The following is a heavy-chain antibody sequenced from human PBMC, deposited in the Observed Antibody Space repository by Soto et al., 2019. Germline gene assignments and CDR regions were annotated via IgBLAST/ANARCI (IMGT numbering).Heavy chain of an antibody. V-gene: IGHV1-18*01. CDR3: ARSVPHPTSSTAPQFDP. CDR2: ISAYNGNT. D-gene: IGHD1-1*01. J-gene: IGHJ5*02. Sequence: ASVKVSCKASGYTFTSYGISWVRRAPGQGLEWMGWISAYNGNTNYAQKLQGRVTMTTDTSTSTAYMELRSLRSDDTAVYYCARSVPHPTSSTAPQFDPWGQRTLVTVSS. CDR1: GYTFTSYG.